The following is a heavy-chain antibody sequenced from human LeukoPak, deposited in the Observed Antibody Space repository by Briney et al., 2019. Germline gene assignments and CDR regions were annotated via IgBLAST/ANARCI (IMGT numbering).Heavy chain of an antibody. CDR2: ITVSGSHT. J-gene: IGHJ4*02. V-gene: IGHV3-23*01. CDR1: GFTFSIYS. Sequence: PGGSLRLSCTASGFTFSIYSMSWVRQAPGEGLEWVSGITVSGSHTYYADSVKGRFTISRDDSKNTLYLQMNNLRAEDTALYYCAKDICTPTNCLCYFDSWGQGTLVTVSS. CDR3: AKDICTPTNCLCYFDS. D-gene: IGHD2-2*01.